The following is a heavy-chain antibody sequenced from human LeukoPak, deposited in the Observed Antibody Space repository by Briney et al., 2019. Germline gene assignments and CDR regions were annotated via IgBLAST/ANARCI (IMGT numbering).Heavy chain of an antibody. V-gene: IGHV3-53*01. CDR2: IYSGGST. CDR3: ARAASGYSSSWTRPYFDY. CDR1: GFTVSSNY. Sequence: GGSLRLSCAASGFTVSSNYMSWVRQAPGKGLEWVSVIYSGGSTYHADSVKGRFTISRDNSKNTLYLQMNSLRAEDTAVYYCARAASGYSSSWTRPYFDYWGQGTLVTVSS. D-gene: IGHD6-13*01. J-gene: IGHJ4*02.